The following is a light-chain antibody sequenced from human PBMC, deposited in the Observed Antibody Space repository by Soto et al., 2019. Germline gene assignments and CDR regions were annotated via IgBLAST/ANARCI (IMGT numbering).Light chain of an antibody. CDR1: QSVSSN. CDR2: GAS. CDR3: QQYNNWLGA. Sequence: EIVMTQSPATLSVSPGERATLSCRASQSVSSNLAWYQQKPGQAPRLLIYGASIRATGIPARFSGSGSGTDFTLTISSLQSEDFAVYYCQQYNNWLGAFGPGTKVDIK. J-gene: IGKJ3*01. V-gene: IGKV3D-15*01.